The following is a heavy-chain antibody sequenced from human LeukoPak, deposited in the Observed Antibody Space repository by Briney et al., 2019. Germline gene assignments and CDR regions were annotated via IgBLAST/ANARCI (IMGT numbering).Heavy chain of an antibody. CDR2: VFGNGIT. V-gene: IGHV3-23*01. CDR1: GFTSSTYA. CDR3: AKVSRGYCRGGTCYYYYGLDV. D-gene: IGHD2-15*01. Sequence: PGGSLRLSCAASGFTSSTYAMSWVRQAPGKGLEWVSSVFGNGITYYADSVKGRFTISRDNSKNTLYLQTNSLRAEDTAVYYCAKVSRGYCRGGTCYYYYGLDVWGQGTTVTVSS. J-gene: IGHJ6*02.